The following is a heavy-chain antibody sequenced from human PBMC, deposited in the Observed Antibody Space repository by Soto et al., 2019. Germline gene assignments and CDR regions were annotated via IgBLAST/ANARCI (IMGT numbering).Heavy chain of an antibody. CDR2: IYPDDSDT. CDR1: GYMFTTYW. V-gene: IGHV5-51*01. D-gene: IGHD3-10*01. CDR3: ARFFGSKFFDY. Sequence: GESLKISCQASGYMFTTYWIGWVRQVPGKGLEWMGIIYPDDSDTTYGPSFQGQVTMSVDNSINTAYLQWNSLKASDTAVYYCARFFGSKFFDYWGQGTLVIVSS. J-gene: IGHJ4*02.